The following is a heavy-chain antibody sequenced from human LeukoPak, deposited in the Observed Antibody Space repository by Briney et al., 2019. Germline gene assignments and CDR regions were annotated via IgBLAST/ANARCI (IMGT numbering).Heavy chain of an antibody. Sequence: GGSLRLSCAASGFTFSNYGMHRVRQAPGKGLEWVAIISYDGSNKYHADSVKGRFTISRDNTKNTLYLQMSSLRADDTAVYYCAKTSGYYLYYFDYWGQGTLVTVSS. V-gene: IGHV3-30*18. CDR3: AKTSGYYLYYFDY. CDR2: ISYDGSNK. J-gene: IGHJ4*02. CDR1: GFTFSNYG. D-gene: IGHD3-22*01.